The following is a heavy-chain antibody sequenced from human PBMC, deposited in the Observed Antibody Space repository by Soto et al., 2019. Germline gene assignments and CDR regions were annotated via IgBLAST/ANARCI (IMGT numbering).Heavy chain of an antibody. J-gene: IGHJ4*02. D-gene: IGHD5-18*01. CDR3: AKVRAHSTTFDY. CDR2: INEDGSAY. V-gene: IGHV3-7*03. Sequence: WWSLRLSCVGSGFTFSAYWMAWFRQAPGKGLEWVANINEDGSAYNYLDSLEGRFTVSRDNAKNSLFLQVDNLRVDDTAVYFCAKVRAHSTTFDYWGQGILVTVSS. CDR1: GFTFSAYW.